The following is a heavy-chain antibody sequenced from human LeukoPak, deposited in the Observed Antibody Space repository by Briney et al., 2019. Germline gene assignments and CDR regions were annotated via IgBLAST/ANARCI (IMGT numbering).Heavy chain of an antibody. Sequence: SETLSLTCTVSGGSISSYYRSWIRQPPGKGLEWIGYIYYSGSTNYNPSLKSRVTISVDTSKNQFSLKLSSVTAADTAVYYCARLKPYSSGWYEWIYFDYWGQGTLVTVSS. V-gene: IGHV4-59*08. CDR1: GGSISSYY. J-gene: IGHJ4*02. CDR3: ARLKPYSSGWYEWIYFDY. CDR2: IYYSGST. D-gene: IGHD6-19*01.